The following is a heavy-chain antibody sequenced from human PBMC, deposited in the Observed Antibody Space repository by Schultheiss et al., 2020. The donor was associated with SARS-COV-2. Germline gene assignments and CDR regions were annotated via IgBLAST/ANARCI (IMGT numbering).Heavy chain of an antibody. D-gene: IGHD2-15*01. CDR2: IYSGGST. V-gene: IGHV3-66*01. CDR3: ARTKSHRGDYVSY. CDR1: GFTFSSYA. Sequence: GGSLRLSCAASGFTFSSYAMSWVRQAPGKGLEWVSVIYSGGSTYYADSVKGRFTISRDNSKNTLYLQLNSLRGGDTAVYYCARTKSHRGDYVSYWGQGTLVTVSS. J-gene: IGHJ4*02.